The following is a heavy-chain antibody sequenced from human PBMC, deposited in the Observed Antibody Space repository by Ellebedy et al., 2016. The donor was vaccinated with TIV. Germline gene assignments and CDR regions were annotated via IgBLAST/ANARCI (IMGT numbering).Heavy chain of an antibody. CDR1: GYTFTGYY. Sequence: AASVQVSCKASGYTFTGYYIHWVRQAPGQGLEWMGYVNPNTGVTNYAQKFQGRVTMTRDTSITTAYMELSSLRSEDTAVYYCARWLALRGSYLDDAFDIWGQGTMVTVSS. J-gene: IGHJ3*02. D-gene: IGHD1-26*01. CDR3: ARWLALRGSYLDDAFDI. CDR2: VNPNTGVT. V-gene: IGHV1-2*02.